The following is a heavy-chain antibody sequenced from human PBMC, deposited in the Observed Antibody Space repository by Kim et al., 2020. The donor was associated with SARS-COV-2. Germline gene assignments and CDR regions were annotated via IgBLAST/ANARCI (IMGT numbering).Heavy chain of an antibody. D-gene: IGHD6-19*01. CDR3: ARDLRSGSGWYSVEFDY. V-gene: IGHV3-21*01. CDR1: GFTFSSYS. CDR2: ISSGSSYR. Sequence: GGSLRLSCAASGFTFSSYSMNWVRQAPGKWLEWVSSISSGSSYRYYADSVKGRFTISRENAKNSLYLQMNSLRAEDTAVYYCARDLRSGSGWYSVEFDYWGQGTLVTVSS. J-gene: IGHJ4*02.